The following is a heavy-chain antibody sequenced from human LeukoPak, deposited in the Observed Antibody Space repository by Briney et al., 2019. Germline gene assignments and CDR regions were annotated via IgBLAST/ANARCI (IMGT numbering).Heavy chain of an antibody. CDR1: GYTFTGYY. CDR2: INPNSGGT. Sequence: LVASVKVSCKASGYTFTGYYMHWVRQAPGQGLEWMGRINPNSGGTNYAQKFQGRVTMTRDTSISTAYMELSRPRSDDTAGYYCARVRYSMDGWGKATTVTVCS. J-gene: IGHJ6*03. CDR3: ARVRYSMDG. V-gene: IGHV1-2*06.